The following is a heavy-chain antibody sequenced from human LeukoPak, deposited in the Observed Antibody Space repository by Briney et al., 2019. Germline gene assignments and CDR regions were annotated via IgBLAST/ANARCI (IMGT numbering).Heavy chain of an antibody. Sequence: SETLSLTCAVYGGSFSGYYWSWIRQPPGKGLEWIGEINHSGSTNYNPSLKRRVTISVDTSKNQFSLKLSSVTAADTAVYYCARGRLHPRYTFDYWGQGTLVTVSS. D-gene: IGHD1-1*01. J-gene: IGHJ4*02. CDR3: ARGRLHPRYTFDY. CDR1: GGSFSGYY. V-gene: IGHV4-34*01. CDR2: INHSGST.